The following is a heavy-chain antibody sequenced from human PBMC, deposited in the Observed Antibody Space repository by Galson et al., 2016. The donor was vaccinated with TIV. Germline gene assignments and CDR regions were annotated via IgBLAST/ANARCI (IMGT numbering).Heavy chain of an antibody. J-gene: IGHJ6*02. V-gene: IGHV3-30*04. CDR3: AREDHQYGSGWYSYYYHYGMDI. CDR2: ISYDGNYK. CDR1: GFAFRSSA. Sequence: SLRLSCAASGFAFRSSAMYWVRQAPGKGLQCVAIISYDGNYKYYADSVKGRFTISRDNSMNRLYLQMNDLTPADTALYYCAREDHQYGSGWYSYYYHYGMDIWGQGTTVTVS. D-gene: IGHD6-19*01.